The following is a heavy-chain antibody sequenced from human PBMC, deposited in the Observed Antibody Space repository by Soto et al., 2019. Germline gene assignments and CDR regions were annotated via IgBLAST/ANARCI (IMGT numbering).Heavy chain of an antibody. J-gene: IGHJ4*02. Sequence: ASVKVSCKASGYTFTSYGISWVRQAPGQGLEWMGWISAYNGNTNYAQKLQGRVTMTTDTSTSTAYMELRSLRSDDTAVYYCARRIDGSGSYYFDYWGQGTLVTVSS. V-gene: IGHV1-18*01. D-gene: IGHD1-26*01. CDR2: ISAYNGNT. CDR3: ARRIDGSGSYYFDY. CDR1: GYTFTSYG.